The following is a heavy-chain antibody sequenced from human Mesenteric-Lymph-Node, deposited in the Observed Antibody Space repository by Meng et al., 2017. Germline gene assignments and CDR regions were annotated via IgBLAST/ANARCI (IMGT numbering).Heavy chain of an antibody. CDR3: ARGLGVIVPAAMPTYYFDY. Sequence: GGSLRLSCAASGFTFSDYYMNWVRQAPGKGLEWVSSISSSSTIYYADSVKGRFTISRDNAKYSLYLQMNSLRAEDTAVYYCARGLGVIVPAAMPTYYFDYWGQGTLVTVSS. J-gene: IGHJ4*02. V-gene: IGHV3-69-1*02. D-gene: IGHD2-2*01. CDR1: GFTFSDYY. CDR2: ISSSSTI.